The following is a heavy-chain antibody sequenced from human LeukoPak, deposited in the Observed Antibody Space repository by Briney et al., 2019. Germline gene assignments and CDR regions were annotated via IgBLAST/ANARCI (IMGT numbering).Heavy chain of an antibody. Sequence: SETLSLTCAVYGGSFSGYYWSWIRQPPGKGRAWIGEINHSGSTNYNPSLKSRVTISVDTSKNQFSLKLSSVTAADTAVYYCARGHSNWNYLKSRFDPWGQGTLVTVSS. V-gene: IGHV4-34*01. J-gene: IGHJ5*02. CDR3: ARGHSNWNYLKSRFDP. CDR2: INHSGST. D-gene: IGHD1-7*01. CDR1: GGSFSGYY.